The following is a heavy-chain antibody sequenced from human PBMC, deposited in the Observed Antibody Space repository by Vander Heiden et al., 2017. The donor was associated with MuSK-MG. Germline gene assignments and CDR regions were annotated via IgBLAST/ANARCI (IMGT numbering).Heavy chain of an antibody. CDR1: GFTFRNYW. CDR3: ASNVAVTDKAFFDY. J-gene: IGHJ4*02. CDR2: MNSDGTTT. V-gene: IGHV3-74*01. Sequence: EVHLVESGVGLVQPGGSLRLSCAASGFTFRNYWMHWVRQAPGKGLVWVSRMNSDGTTTRYADSVKGRFTISRDTAKNTLYLQMNSLRAEDTAVYYCASNVAVTDKAFFDYWGQGTLVTVSS. D-gene: IGHD6-19*01.